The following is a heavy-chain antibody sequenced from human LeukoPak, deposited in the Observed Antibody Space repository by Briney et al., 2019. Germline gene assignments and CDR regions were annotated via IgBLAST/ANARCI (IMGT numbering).Heavy chain of an antibody. CDR3: ASPVYGSGSYSNGMDV. CDR2: ISSSGSTI. Sequence: EAGGSLRLSCAASGFNFRDYYISWFRQAPGKGLEWVSYISSSGSTIYYADSVKGRFTISRDNAKNSLYLQMNSLRAEDTAVYNCASPVYGSGSYSNGMDVWGQGTTVTVSS. J-gene: IGHJ6*02. D-gene: IGHD3-10*01. CDR1: GFNFRDYY. V-gene: IGHV3-11*01.